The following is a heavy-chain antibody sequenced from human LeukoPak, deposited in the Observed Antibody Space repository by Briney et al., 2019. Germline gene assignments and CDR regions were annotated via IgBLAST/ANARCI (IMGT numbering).Heavy chain of an antibody. CDR1: GNSIGSSSYY. CDR2: IYYSGST. V-gene: IGHV4-39*01. J-gene: IGHJ4*02. Sequence: SETLSLTCTVSGNSIGSSSYYWGWIRQPPGKGLEWIGYIYYSGSTYYSSSLKSRVTISVDTSKNQFSLKLNSVTAAGTAVYYCASRYYYDSSGYFLYWGQGTLVTVSS. CDR3: ASRYYYDSSGYFLY. D-gene: IGHD3-22*01.